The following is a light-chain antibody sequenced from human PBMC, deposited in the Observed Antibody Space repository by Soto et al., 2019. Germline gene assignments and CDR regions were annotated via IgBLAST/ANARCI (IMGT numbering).Light chain of an antibody. CDR2: EVG. V-gene: IGLV2-14*01. CDR3: SSYTISDTLV. Sequence: QSALTQPASVSGSPGQSITISCTGTSGDIGAYNYVSWYQQHPGKAPKLIIYEVGDRPSGVSTRFSGSKSGNTASLTISGLQAEDEADYHCSSYTISDTLVFGGGTQLTVL. J-gene: IGLJ7*01. CDR1: SGDIGAYNY.